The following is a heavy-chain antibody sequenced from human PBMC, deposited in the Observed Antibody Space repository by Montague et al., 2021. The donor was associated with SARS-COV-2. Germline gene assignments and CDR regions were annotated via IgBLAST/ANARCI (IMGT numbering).Heavy chain of an antibody. J-gene: IGHJ4*02. CDR3: ARAQNTCFIANCVNYFEV. V-gene: IGHV4-59*01. D-gene: IGHD1-1*01. CDR2: VHYTGST. CDR1: GDSISSYY. Sequence: SEALSLTCEVSGDSISSYYWSWIRQSQGKGLEWIGYVHYTGSTKYTPSLKTRVTLSLDTPKNHFSLKLRSVTAADTAIYYCARAQNTCFIANCVNYFEVWGLGALVTVSS.